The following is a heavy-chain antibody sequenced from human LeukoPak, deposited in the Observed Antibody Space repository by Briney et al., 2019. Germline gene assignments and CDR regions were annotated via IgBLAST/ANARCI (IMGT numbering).Heavy chain of an antibody. Sequence: GASVKVSCKASGYTFTSYDINWVRRATGQGLEWMGWMNPNSGNTGYAQKFQGRVTMTRNTSISTAYMELSSLRSEDTAVYYCARAPYYDYVWGSYRPDYWGQGTLVTVSS. D-gene: IGHD3-16*02. CDR3: ARAPYYDYVWGSYRPDY. CDR1: GYTFTSYD. CDR2: MNPNSGNT. J-gene: IGHJ4*02. V-gene: IGHV1-8*01.